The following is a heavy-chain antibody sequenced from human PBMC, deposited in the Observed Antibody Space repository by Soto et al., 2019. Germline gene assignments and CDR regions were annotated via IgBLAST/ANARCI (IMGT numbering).Heavy chain of an antibody. J-gene: IGHJ4*02. CDR1: GSTFSSYS. CDR2: ISSSSSTI. V-gene: IGHV3-48*02. CDR3: ARTPSYSSGWYTY. D-gene: IGHD6-19*01. Sequence: XGSLILSCAAAGSTFSSYSMNWVRQAPGKGLEWVSYISSSSSTIYYADSVKGRFTISRDNAKNSLYLQMNSLRDEDTAVYYCARTPSYSSGWYTYWGQGTLVTVSS.